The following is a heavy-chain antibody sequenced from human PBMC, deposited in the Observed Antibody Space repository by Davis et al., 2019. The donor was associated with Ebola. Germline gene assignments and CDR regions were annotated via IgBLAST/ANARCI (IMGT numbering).Heavy chain of an antibody. J-gene: IGHJ4*02. Sequence: GESLKISCAASGFTFSGSAMHWVRQASGKGLEWVGRIRSKANSYATAYAASVKGRFTISRDDSKNTAYLQMNSLKTEDTAVYYCTTTTVTIDYWSRGTLVTVSS. CDR1: GFTFSGSA. CDR3: TTTTVTIDY. D-gene: IGHD4-17*01. CDR2: IRSKANSYAT. V-gene: IGHV3-73*01.